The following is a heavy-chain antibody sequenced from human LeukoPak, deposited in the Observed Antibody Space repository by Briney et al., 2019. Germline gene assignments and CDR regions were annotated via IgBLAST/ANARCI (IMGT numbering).Heavy chain of an antibody. Sequence: SETLSLTCTVSGGSISSSSYYWGWIRQPPGKGLEWIGSIYYSGSTYYNPSLKSRVTISVDASKHQFSLKLSSVTAADTAVYYCARPGYSSSFAGSFDIWGQGTMVTVSS. CDR2: IYYSGST. V-gene: IGHV4-39*01. D-gene: IGHD6-13*01. J-gene: IGHJ3*02. CDR1: GGSISSSSYY. CDR3: ARPGYSSSFAGSFDI.